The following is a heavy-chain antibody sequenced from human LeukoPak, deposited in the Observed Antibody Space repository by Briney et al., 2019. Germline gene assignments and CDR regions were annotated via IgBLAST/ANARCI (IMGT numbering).Heavy chain of an antibody. CDR1: GYTFTSYY. Sequence: ASVRVSCKASGYTFTSYYMHWVRQAPGQGLEWMGIINPSDDSTSYAQKFQGRVTMTRDTSTSTAYMELSSLRSEDTAVYYCAINPTIFGVVSFDYWGQGTLVTVSS. D-gene: IGHD3-3*01. CDR2: INPSDDST. V-gene: IGHV1-46*01. J-gene: IGHJ4*02. CDR3: AINPTIFGVVSFDY.